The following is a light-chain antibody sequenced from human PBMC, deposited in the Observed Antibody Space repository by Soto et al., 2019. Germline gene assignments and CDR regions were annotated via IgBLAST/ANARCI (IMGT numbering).Light chain of an antibody. CDR2: GAS. Sequence: EIVMTQSPATLSLSPGEGGTLSCRASHSVASNLAWYQQKPGQAPRLLIFGASTRATGIPARFSGSESGTDFTLIISSLQSEDSAVYYCQQYNNWPPTFGQGTKVDIK. CDR3: QQYNNWPPT. V-gene: IGKV3-15*01. J-gene: IGKJ1*01. CDR1: HSVASN.